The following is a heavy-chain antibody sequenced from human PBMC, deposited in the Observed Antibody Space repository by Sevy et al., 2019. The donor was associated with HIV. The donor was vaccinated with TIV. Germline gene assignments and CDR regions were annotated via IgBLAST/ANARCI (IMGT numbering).Heavy chain of an antibody. CDR1: GISITSYY. Sequence: SETLSLTCSVSGISITSYYWGWIRQPPGQGLEWIGYTFHTGTSNYNSSLRSRVSRSIDTSRSQFSLRLTSVTAADTAIYFCARGNAYNLYWGQGILVTVSS. D-gene: IGHD3-16*01. CDR2: TFHTGTS. V-gene: IGHV4-59*01. CDR3: ARGNAYNLY. J-gene: IGHJ4*02.